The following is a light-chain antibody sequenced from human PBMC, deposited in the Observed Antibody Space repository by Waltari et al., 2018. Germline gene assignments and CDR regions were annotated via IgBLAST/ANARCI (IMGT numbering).Light chain of an antibody. CDR1: SSNIGSNY. CDR2: RNN. Sequence: QSVLTQPPSASGTPGQRVTISCSGSSSNIGSNYVYWYQQLPGTAPKLLIYRNNQRPSGVPDRFSGSKSGTSASLAISGLRSEDEADYDCAAWDDSLSGLFGGGTKLTVL. V-gene: IGLV1-47*01. J-gene: IGLJ2*01. CDR3: AAWDDSLSGL.